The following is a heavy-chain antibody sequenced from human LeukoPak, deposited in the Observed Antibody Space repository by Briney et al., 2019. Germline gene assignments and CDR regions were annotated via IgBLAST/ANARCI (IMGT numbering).Heavy chain of an antibody. CDR2: IYYSGST. Sequence: SSETLSLTCTVSGGSISSSSCSWGWIRQPPGKGLEWIGSIYYSGSTFYNPSLKSRVTISVDTSKNQFSLKLSSVTAADTAVYYCARQGSGRSSDYWGQGTLVTVSS. J-gene: IGHJ4*02. CDR3: ARQGSGRSSDY. V-gene: IGHV4-39*01. D-gene: IGHD1-26*01. CDR1: GGSISSSSCS.